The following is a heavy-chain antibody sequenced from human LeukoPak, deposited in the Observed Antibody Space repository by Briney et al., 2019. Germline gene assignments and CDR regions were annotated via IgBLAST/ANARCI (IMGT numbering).Heavy chain of an antibody. CDR3: ARVGVGSYHFDD. CDR1: GFTFSSYW. J-gene: IGHJ4*02. CDR2: INPDGSTT. D-gene: IGHD3-10*01. Sequence: GGSLRLSCAASGFTFSSYWMHWVRQAPEKGLVWVSRINPDGSTTAYADSVEGRFTISRDNARNTLYLQMNSLRVEDTAVYYCARVGVGSYHFDDWGQGTLVTVSS. V-gene: IGHV3-74*01.